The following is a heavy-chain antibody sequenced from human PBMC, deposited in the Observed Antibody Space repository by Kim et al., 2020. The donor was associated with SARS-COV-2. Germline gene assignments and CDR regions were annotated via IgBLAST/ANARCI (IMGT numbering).Heavy chain of an antibody. D-gene: IGHD6-13*01. CDR3: ARGPGPYSSSWSYFDY. CDR2: INPNSGGT. J-gene: IGHJ4*02. Sequence: ASVKVSCKASGYTFTGYYMHWVRQAPGQGLEWMGWINPNSGGTNYAQKFQGRVTMTRDTSISTAYMELSRLRSDDTAVYYCARGPGPYSSSWSYFDYWGQGTLVTVSS. V-gene: IGHV1-2*02. CDR1: GYTFTGYY.